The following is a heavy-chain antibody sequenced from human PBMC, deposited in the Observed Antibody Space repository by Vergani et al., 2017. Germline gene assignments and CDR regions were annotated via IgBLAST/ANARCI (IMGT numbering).Heavy chain of an antibody. V-gene: IGHV3-20*04. Sequence: EVQLVESGGGVVPPGGSLRLSCAASGFTFDYYGMSCVRQAPGKGVVCVSGINWYGGSTGYADSVKGRFTISRDNAKNSLYLQMNSLRDEDTALYYCARDGLQGLVRTDHFEYWGQGTLVTVSS. D-gene: IGHD6-19*01. CDR1: GFTFDYYG. J-gene: IGHJ4*02. CDR2: INWYGGST. CDR3: ARDGLQGLVRTDHFEY.